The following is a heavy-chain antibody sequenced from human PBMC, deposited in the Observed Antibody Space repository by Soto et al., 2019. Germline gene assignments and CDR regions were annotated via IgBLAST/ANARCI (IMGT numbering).Heavy chain of an antibody. CDR2: IIPIFGTA. J-gene: IGHJ6*03. CDR1: GGTFSRYG. Sequence: GASVKVSCKASGGTFSRYGISWARQAPGQGLEWMGGIIPIFGTANYAQKFQGRVTMTTDKSTSTAYMELRSLRSDDTAVYYCARRGGLYYYYYMDVWGKGTTVTVSS. D-gene: IGHD2-15*01. V-gene: IGHV1-69*05. CDR3: ARRGGLYYYYYMDV.